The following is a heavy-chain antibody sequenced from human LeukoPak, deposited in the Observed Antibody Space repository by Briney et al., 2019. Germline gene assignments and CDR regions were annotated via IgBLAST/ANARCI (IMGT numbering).Heavy chain of an antibody. V-gene: IGHV1-8*01. CDR2: MNPNSGEI. CDR3: TGELRRHDQ. Sequence: ASVKVSCKASGYTFTSYDINWVRQATGQGLEWMGWMNPNSGEIGYAQKFQGRITMTSDTSITTAYMELSSLRSEDTAVYYCTGELRRHDQWGQGTLVAVSS. CDR1: GYTFTSYD. J-gene: IGHJ4*02. D-gene: IGHD5-24*01.